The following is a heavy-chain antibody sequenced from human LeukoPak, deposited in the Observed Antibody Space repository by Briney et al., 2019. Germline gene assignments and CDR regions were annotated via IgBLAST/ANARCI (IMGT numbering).Heavy chain of an antibody. D-gene: IGHD2-21*01. J-gene: IGHJ2*01. CDR2: IHNSGSTI. CDR1: GFTFSTYE. Sequence: GGSLRLSCAASGFTFSTYEMNWVRQAPGKGLEWVSYIHNSGSTIYYADSVKGRFTISRDSVKNSLYLQMNSLRAEDTAVYYCARALYRQHIVVVNAKNYWYFDLWGRGTLVTVSS. CDR3: ARALYRQHIVVVNAKNYWYFDL. V-gene: IGHV3-48*03.